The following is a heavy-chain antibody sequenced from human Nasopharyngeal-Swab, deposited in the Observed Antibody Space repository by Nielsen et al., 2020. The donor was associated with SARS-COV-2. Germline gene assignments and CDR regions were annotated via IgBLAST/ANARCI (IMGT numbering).Heavy chain of an antibody. J-gene: IGHJ4*02. CDR3: ARDRAYYYGSGSGGFDY. D-gene: IGHD3-10*01. CDR1: GFTFSSYW. Sequence: GESLKISCAASGFTFSSYWMSWVRQAPGKGLEWVANIKQDGSEKYYVDSVKGRFTISRDNAKNSLYLQMNSLRAEDTAVYYCARDRAYYYGSGSGGFDYRGQGTLVTVSS. V-gene: IGHV3-7*05. CDR2: IKQDGSEK.